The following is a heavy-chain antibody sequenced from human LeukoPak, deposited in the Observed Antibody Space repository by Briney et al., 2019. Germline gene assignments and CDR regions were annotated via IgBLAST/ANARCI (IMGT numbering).Heavy chain of an antibody. CDR3: ASANSSSYDAFDI. V-gene: IGHV4-39*02. Sequence: SETLSLTCAVSGGSISSRSYYWGWIRQPPGKGLEWIGTIYYSGNTFYNPSLKSRVTISVDTSKNHFSLKLSSVTAADTAVYYCASANSSSYDAFDIWGQGTVVTVSS. D-gene: IGHD6-6*01. J-gene: IGHJ3*02. CDR2: IYYSGNT. CDR1: GGSISSRSYY.